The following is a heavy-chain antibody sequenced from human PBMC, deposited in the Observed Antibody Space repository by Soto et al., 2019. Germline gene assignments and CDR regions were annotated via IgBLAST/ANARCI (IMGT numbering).Heavy chain of an antibody. J-gene: IGHJ4*02. D-gene: IGHD2-15*01. CDR2: INPNSGGT. V-gene: IGHV1-2*02. CDR3: ARDPIYCSGGSCYHIDY. Sequence: ASVKVSCKASGYTFTGYYMHWVRQAPGQGLEWMGWINPNSGGTNYAQKFQGRVTMTRDTSIGTAYMELSRLRSDDTAVYYCARDPIYCSGGSCYHIDYWGQGTLVTV. CDR1: GYTFTGYY.